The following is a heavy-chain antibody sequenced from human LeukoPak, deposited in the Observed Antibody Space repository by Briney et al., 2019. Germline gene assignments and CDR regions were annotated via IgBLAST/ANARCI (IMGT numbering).Heavy chain of an antibody. CDR1: GYTFSGYW. J-gene: IGHJ3*02. D-gene: IGHD5-18*01. V-gene: IGHV5-51*01. Sequence: GESLKISCKGSGYTFSGYWIGWVRQMPGKGLEWMGIIFPGDSDTRYSPSFQGQVTISVDKSINSAYLQWYSLKASDTAMYFCARRYSSGFDAFDIWGQGTLVTVSS. CDR2: IFPGDSDT. CDR3: ARRYSSGFDAFDI.